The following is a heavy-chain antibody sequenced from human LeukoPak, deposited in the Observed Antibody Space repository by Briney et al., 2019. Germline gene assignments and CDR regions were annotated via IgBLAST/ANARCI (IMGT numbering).Heavy chain of an antibody. CDR1: GGSISSPY. Sequence: PSETLSLTCTVSGGSISSPYWSWIRQPPGKGLEWIGYISYIGSTNYNPSLKSRVTISVDTSKNQFSLRLSSVTAADTAVYYCARDPTTVTKGLDIWGQGTMVTVSS. D-gene: IGHD4-17*01. CDR3: ARDPTTVTKGLDI. J-gene: IGHJ3*02. CDR2: ISYIGST. V-gene: IGHV4-59*11.